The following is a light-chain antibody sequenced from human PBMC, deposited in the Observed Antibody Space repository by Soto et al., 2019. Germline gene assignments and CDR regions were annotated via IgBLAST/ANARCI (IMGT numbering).Light chain of an antibody. CDR2: DAF. Sequence: EIVLTQSPGTLSLSPGDRSTLSFWASQSVSGYLAWYQQKLGQPPRLLIYDAFNRAAGIPARFSGSGSGTDFTLTISSLEPEDFAIYYCQHRSDWPITFGQGTRLEI. J-gene: IGKJ5*01. CDR3: QHRSDWPIT. CDR1: QSVSGY. V-gene: IGKV3-11*01.